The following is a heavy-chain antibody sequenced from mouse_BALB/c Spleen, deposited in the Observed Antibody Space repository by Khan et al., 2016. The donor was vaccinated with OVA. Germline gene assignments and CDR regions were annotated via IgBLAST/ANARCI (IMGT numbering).Heavy chain of an antibody. CDR1: GYTFPNYG. V-gene: IGHV9-3*02. J-gene: IGHJ2*01. Sequence: QIQLVQSGPELKKPGETVKISCKTSGYTFPNYGMNWVKQTPGKGLKWMGWIKTNTGAPTYAEEFKGRFAFSLETSASTAYLQINNLKNEDAATYFCARESLLLYFDHWGQGTTLTVSS. D-gene: IGHD2-12*01. CDR3: ARESLLLYFDH. CDR2: IKTNTGAP.